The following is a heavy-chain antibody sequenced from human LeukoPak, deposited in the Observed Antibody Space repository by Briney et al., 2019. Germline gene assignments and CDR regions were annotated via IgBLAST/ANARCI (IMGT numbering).Heavy chain of an antibody. Sequence: SETLSLTCGVSGGSISSGGHSWNWIRQPPGKGLEWIAYIYHSGSTNYNPSLKSRVTISVDRSKNQFSLKLSSVTAADTAVYYCARGGDGYNWSYYYYYMDVWGKGTTVTVSS. J-gene: IGHJ6*03. CDR1: GGSISSGGHS. D-gene: IGHD5-24*01. CDR3: ARGGDGYNWSYYYYYMDV. V-gene: IGHV4-30-2*01. CDR2: IYHSGST.